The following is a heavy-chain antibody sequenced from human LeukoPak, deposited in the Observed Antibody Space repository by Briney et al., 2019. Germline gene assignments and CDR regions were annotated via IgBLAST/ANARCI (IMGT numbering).Heavy chain of an antibody. V-gene: IGHV1-18*01. D-gene: IGHD6-13*01. CDR2: ISAYNGNT. CDR1: GYTFTSYG. J-gene: IGHJ4*02. CDR3: ARDPHSSSWYVSSYFDY. Sequence: ASVKVSCKASGYTFTSYGISWVRQAPGQGLEWMGWISAYNGNTNYAQKLQGRVTMTTDTSTSTAYMELRSLGSDDTAVYYCARDPHSSSWYVSSYFDYWGQGTLVTVSS.